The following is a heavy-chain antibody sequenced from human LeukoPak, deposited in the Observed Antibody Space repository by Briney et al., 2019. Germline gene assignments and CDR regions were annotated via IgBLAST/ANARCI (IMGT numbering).Heavy chain of an antibody. Sequence: GGSLRLSCAASGFTFSSYAMSWVRQAPGKGLEWVSGIGGRGGTTYYADSVKGRFTIARDNSKITLYLQMNSLRAEDTAVYYCAKGALYYYGSGSYPDLQDWGQGTLVTVSS. CDR1: GFTFSSYA. J-gene: IGHJ1*01. V-gene: IGHV3-23*01. D-gene: IGHD3-10*01. CDR3: AKGALYYYGSGSYPDLQD. CDR2: IGGRGGTT.